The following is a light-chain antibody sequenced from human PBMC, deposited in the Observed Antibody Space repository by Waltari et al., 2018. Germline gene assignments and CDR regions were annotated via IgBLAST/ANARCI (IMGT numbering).Light chain of an antibody. CDR3: QHYLRLPVT. CDR1: QSVSRA. CDR2: GAS. V-gene: IGKV3-20*01. J-gene: IGKJ1*01. Sequence: EIVLTQSPGTLSLSLGERATLPCRASQSVSRALAWYQQKPGQAPRLLIYGASTRATGIPDRFSGSGSETDFSLTISRLEPDDFAVYYCQHYLRLPVTFGQGTTVEI.